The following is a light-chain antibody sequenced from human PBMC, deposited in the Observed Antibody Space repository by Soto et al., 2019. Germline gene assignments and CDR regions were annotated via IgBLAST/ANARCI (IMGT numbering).Light chain of an antibody. CDR3: QQTLSVPRT. V-gene: IGKV1-39*01. Sequence: DIQMTQSPLFLSASVGDRVTITCRASQNIRTYLTWYQQKPGKGPTVLIYAASTLQRGVPSRFSGSTTGTDFTLTITGLQPEDSATYYCQQTLSVPRTFGLGTKVEIK. CDR1: QNIRTY. CDR2: AAS. J-gene: IGKJ1*01.